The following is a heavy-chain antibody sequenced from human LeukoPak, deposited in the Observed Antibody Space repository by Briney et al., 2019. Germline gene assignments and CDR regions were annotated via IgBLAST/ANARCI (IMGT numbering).Heavy chain of an antibody. J-gene: IGHJ4*02. CDR1: GFSFSIYG. Sequence: GGTLRLSCAASGFSFSIYGMSWVRQTPGKGLEWVSGISGSGGNTYYTDSVKGLFTISRDNSKNTLYLQMNSLRAEDTAVYYCARDYYDSSGYYRGLDYWGQGTLVTVSS. CDR2: ISGSGGNT. V-gene: IGHV3-23*01. D-gene: IGHD3-22*01. CDR3: ARDYYDSSGYYRGLDY.